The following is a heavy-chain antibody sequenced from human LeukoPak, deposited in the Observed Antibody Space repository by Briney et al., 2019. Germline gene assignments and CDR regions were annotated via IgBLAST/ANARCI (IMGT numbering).Heavy chain of an antibody. J-gene: IGHJ4*02. Sequence: SETLSLTCTVSGDSISTSNSYWGWIRQPPGKGLEWIGSIYYSGNTYYNASLKSRVTISVDTSKNQLSLKLTSVTAADTAVYYCARQTGSGLFILPGGQGTLVTVSS. V-gene: IGHV4-39*01. CDR3: ARQTGSGLFILP. CDR1: GDSISTSNSY. CDR2: IYYSGNT. D-gene: IGHD3/OR15-3a*01.